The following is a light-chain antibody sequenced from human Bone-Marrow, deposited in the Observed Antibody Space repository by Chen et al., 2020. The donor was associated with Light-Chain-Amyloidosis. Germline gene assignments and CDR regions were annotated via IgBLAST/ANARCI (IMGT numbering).Light chain of an antibody. V-gene: IGKV1-39*01. CDR2: AAS. J-gene: IGKJ1*01. CDR1: QSISSY. Sequence: DIQMTQSPASLSASVGDRVTITCRASQSISSYLHWYQQRHGKAPNLLIYAASNLQSGVPSRFSGSGSGTDFTLTINRLQPEDFATYFCHQTYSTPSTFGQGTKVEIK. CDR3: HQTYSTPST.